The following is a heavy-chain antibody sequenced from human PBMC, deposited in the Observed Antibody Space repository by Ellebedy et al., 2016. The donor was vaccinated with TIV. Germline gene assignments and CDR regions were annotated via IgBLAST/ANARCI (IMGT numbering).Heavy chain of an antibody. CDR3: ARTQAGYRSGWFDF. D-gene: IGHD6-19*01. J-gene: IGHJ5*01. CDR1: GFSLNSPRLG. Sequence: SGPTLVKPTETLTLTCTVSGFSLNSPRLGVSWIRQPPGKAPEWLAHLSSNDEKSYSASLMSRVTISKDTSKSQVVLTMTNMVPLDTATYYCARTQAGYRSGWFDFWGRGTLVSVSS. CDR2: LSSNDEK. V-gene: IGHV2-26*01.